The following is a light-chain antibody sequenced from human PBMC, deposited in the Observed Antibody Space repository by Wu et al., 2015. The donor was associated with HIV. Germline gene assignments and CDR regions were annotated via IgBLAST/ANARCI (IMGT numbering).Light chain of an antibody. CDR1: QSISNN. V-gene: IGKV3-15*01. CDR2: GAS. CDR3: QHYNNLPLT. J-gene: IGKJ4*01. Sequence: EIVMTQSPATLSVSAGEGATLSCRASQSISNNLAWYQQKPGQAPRLLIYGASSRATGAPARFSGSGSGTDFTLTISGMQSEDFAVYYCQHYNNLPLTFGGGTEGGDQT.